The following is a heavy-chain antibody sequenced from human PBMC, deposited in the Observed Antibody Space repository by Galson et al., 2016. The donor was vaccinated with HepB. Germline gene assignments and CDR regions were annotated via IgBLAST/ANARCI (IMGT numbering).Heavy chain of an antibody. CDR1: GFTVSNYY. CDR2: IFYGGTT. CDR3: ARTSYRECTGTRCVNFRYYYYMDV. D-gene: IGHD2-8*02. J-gene: IGHJ6*03. Sequence: SLRLSCAASGFTVSNYYKSWVRQAPGKGLEWVSVIFYGGTTYYADSVEGRFTISRDDSMNTLYLQMNSLTAEDTAVYFCARTSYRECTGTRCVNFRYYYYMDVGGKGTTVTVSS. V-gene: IGHV3-53*01.